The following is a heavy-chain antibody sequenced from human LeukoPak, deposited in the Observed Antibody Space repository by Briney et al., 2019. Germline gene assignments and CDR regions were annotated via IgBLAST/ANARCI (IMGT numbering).Heavy chain of an antibody. Sequence: PGGSLRLSCAASGFTSSSYAMHWVRQAPGKGLEWVAVISYDGSNKYYADSVKGRFTISRDNSKNTLYLQMNSLRAEDTAVYYCARCAYSSSWLIDYWGQGTLVTVSS. J-gene: IGHJ4*02. V-gene: IGHV3-30*01. CDR2: ISYDGSNK. D-gene: IGHD6-13*01. CDR1: GFTSSSYA. CDR3: ARCAYSSSWLIDY.